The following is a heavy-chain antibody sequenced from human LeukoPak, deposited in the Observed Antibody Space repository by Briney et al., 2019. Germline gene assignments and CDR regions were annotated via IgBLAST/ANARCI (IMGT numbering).Heavy chain of an antibody. CDR2: ISSTGGTT. CDR3: ASGGIYYGAAFDF. V-gene: IGHV3-23*01. Sequence: PGGSVRLSCAASGITFSSYGMSWVRQAPGKGLEWVSSISSTGGTTYYADSVKGRFTISRDNAKSSLYLQMNSLRAEDTALYYCASGGIYYGAAFDFWGQGSLVTVSA. CDR1: GITFSSYG. D-gene: IGHD1-26*01. J-gene: IGHJ4*02.